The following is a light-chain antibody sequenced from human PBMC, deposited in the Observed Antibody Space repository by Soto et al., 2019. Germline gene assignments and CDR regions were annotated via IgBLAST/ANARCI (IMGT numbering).Light chain of an antibody. CDR2: AAS. CDR3: QQSYSTLLT. CDR1: QSISSY. V-gene: IGKV1-39*01. J-gene: IGKJ4*01. Sequence: DIQMTQSPSSLSASVGDRVTITCRASQSISSYLNWYQQKPGKAPKLLIYAASSLRSGVPSRFSVSGSGTHFTLTISSLQPEDFATYYGQQSYSTLLTCGGGTKVEIK.